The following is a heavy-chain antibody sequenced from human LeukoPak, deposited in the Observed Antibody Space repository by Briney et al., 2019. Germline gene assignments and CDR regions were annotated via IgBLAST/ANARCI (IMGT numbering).Heavy chain of an antibody. V-gene: IGHV4-59*01. D-gene: IGHD5-24*01. CDR1: GGSISSYY. J-gene: IGHJ4*02. CDR3: TRDRRDGYNYVDV. Sequence: SETLSLTCTVSGGSISSYYWSWIQQPPGKGLEWSGYISYSGSNGYNPSLKSRVTMSVDTSKNQFSLKLNSVTPADTAIYYCTRDRRDGYNYVDVWGQGTLVTVSS. CDR2: ISYSGSN.